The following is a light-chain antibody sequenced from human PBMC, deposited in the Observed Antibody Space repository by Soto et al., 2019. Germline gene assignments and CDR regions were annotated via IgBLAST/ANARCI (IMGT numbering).Light chain of an antibody. CDR1: QSISSW. CDR2: DAS. J-gene: IGKJ1*01. CDR3: KKYENYWT. Sequence: DIQMTQSPSTLSATAGDRVTITCRASQSISSWLAWYQHKPGKAPKLLIYDASNLDSGVPSRFSGSGSGTEFSPTISTLQPEDCATYSCKKYENYWTSGQGTGVKIK. V-gene: IGKV1-5*01.